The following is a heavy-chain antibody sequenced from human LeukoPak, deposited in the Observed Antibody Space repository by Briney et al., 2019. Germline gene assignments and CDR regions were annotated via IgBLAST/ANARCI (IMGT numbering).Heavy chain of an antibody. CDR3: ARSPVMVAATGYYFDY. V-gene: IGHV3-53*01. J-gene: IGHJ4*02. CDR2: IYSGGST. CDR1: GFTVSSNY. D-gene: IGHD2-15*01. Sequence: GGSLRLSCAASGFTVSSNYMSWVRQAPGKGLEWVSIIYSGGSTYHADSVKGRFTNSRDNSKNTVHLQMNSLRAEDTAVYYCARSPVMVAATGYYFDYWGQGTLVTVSS.